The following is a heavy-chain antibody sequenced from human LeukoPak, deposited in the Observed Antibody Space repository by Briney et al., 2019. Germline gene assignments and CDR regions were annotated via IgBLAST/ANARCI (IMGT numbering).Heavy chain of an antibody. D-gene: IGHD2-21*02. CDR3: ARDLAYCGGDCYNYYYYGMDV. J-gene: IGHJ6*02. CDR1: GFTFSSYG. CDR2: ISYDGSNK. Sequence: PGRSLRLSCAASGFTFSSYGMHWVRQAPGKGLEWVAVISYDGSNKYYADSVKGRFTISRDNSKNTLYLQMNSLRAEDTAVYYCARDLAYCGGDCYNYYYYGMDVWGQGTTVTVSS. V-gene: IGHV3-30*03.